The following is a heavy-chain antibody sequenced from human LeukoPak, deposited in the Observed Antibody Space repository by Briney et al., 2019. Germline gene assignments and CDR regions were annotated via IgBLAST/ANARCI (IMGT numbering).Heavy chain of an antibody. Sequence: PRGSPRLSCAASGFTFSSYGMHWVRQAPGKGLEWVALIWNDGSNKYYADSVKGRFTISRDTSKNTLYLQMNSLRAEDTAVYYCARQQWLAFDYWGQETPVTASS. V-gene: IGHV3-33*01. CDR1: GFTFSSYG. D-gene: IGHD6-19*01. J-gene: IGHJ4*02. CDR2: IWNDGSNK. CDR3: ARQQWLAFDY.